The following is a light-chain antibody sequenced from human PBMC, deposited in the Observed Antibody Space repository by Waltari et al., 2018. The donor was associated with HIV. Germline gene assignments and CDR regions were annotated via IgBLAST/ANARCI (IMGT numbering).Light chain of an antibody. J-gene: IGLJ2*01. CDR1: SRSVVGYNY. CDR2: EVI. Sequence: HSALTQPASVSGSPGQSITISCTGTSRSVVGYNYVSWYQQHPGKAPKRMIYEVIKRPSGVSNRFAGSKSGNTASLTISGLQAEDEADYYCSSYTSSSTLVFGGGTKLTVL. V-gene: IGLV2-14*01. CDR3: SSYTSSSTLV.